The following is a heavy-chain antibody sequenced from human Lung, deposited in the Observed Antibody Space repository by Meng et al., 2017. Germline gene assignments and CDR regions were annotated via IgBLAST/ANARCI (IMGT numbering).Heavy chain of an antibody. V-gene: IGHV4-34*01. CDR1: GGSISGSY. D-gene: IGHD3-10*01. J-gene: IGHJ4*02. CDR2: INHGGST. CDR3: ARERHSTIILGVIDF. Sequence: VQLQQGGAGLLRPSENLSLTCAVYGGSISGSYWSWIRQSPAKGLEWIGKINHGGSTNYNPSLESRVTISVDTPKNQFSLRLTSMTVADTAVYYCARERHSTIILGVIDFWGQGALVTVSS.